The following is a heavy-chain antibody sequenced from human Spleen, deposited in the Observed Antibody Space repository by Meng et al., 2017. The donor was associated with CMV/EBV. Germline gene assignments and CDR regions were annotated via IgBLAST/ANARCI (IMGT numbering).Heavy chain of an antibody. J-gene: IGHJ4*02. CDR1: GFTFSDYA. CDR2: IYSGGTTS. D-gene: IGHD6-19*01. Sequence: GESLKISCAASGFTFSDYAMSWVRQAPGKGLESVSIIYSGGTTSYYANSVKGRFTISRDRSRSTLYLRMNSLRADDTAVYYCAKGQWCSGWTSFDYWGQGTLVTVSS. V-gene: IGHV3-23*03. CDR3: AKGQWCSGWTSFDY.